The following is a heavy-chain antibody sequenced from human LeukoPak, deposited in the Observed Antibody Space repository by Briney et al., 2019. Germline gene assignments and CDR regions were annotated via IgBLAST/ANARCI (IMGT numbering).Heavy chain of an antibody. CDR3: ARDGDFYYFDY. V-gene: IGHV4-38-2*02. Sequence: PSETLSLTCTVSGGSISSYYWSWIRQPPGKGPEWIGSIYHSGSTYYNPSLKSRVSISVDTSKNQFSLRLSSVTAADTAVYYCARDGDFYYFDYWGQGTLVTVSS. CDR2: IYHSGST. J-gene: IGHJ4*02. CDR1: GGSISSYY.